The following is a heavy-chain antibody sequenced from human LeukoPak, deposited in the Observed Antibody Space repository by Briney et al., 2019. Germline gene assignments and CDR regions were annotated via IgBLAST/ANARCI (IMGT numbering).Heavy chain of an antibody. D-gene: IGHD1-26*01. Sequence: GASVKVSCKASGYTFTGYYMHWVRQAPGQGLEWMGCINPNSGGTNYAQKFQGRVTMTRDTSISTAYMELSRLRSDDTAVYYCARSGSYSPRPFDYWGQGTLVTVSS. CDR2: INPNSGGT. J-gene: IGHJ4*02. CDR3: ARSGSYSPRPFDY. CDR1: GYTFTGYY. V-gene: IGHV1-2*02.